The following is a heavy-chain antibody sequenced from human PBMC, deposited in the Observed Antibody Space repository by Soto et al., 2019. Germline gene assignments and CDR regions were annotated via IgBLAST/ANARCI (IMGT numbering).Heavy chain of an antibody. D-gene: IGHD4-4*01. CDR2: IWYDGSNK. Sequence: GGSLRLSCAASGFTFSSYGMHWVRQAPGKGLEWVAVIWYDGSNKYYADSVKGRFTISRDNSKNTLYLQMNSLRAEDTAVYYCARDYSTNAFDIWGQGTMVTVSS. CDR3: ARDYSTNAFDI. CDR1: GFTFSSYG. V-gene: IGHV3-33*01. J-gene: IGHJ3*02.